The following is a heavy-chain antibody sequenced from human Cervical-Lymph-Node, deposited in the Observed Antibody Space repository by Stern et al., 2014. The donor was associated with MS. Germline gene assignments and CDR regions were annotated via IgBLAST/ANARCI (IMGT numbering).Heavy chain of an antibody. CDR3: AREGEYCSGSRCYPFLDY. CDR1: GGSLRSYY. D-gene: IGHD2-15*01. Sequence: QVQLQESGPGLVKPSETLSLTCTVSGGSLRSYYWNWIRQAPGKGLEWLGVISHTGSFNYTPSLSVRVAMSLDPSKTQFSLTVSSVTAADTAVYYCAREGEYCSGSRCYPFLDYWGQGTRVTVSS. J-gene: IGHJ4*02. CDR2: ISHTGSF. V-gene: IGHV4-59*01.